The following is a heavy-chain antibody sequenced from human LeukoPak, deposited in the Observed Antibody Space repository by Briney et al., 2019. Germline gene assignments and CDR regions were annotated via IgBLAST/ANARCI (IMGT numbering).Heavy chain of an antibody. V-gene: IGHV4-34*01. CDR3: AGGPQWLVRYNWFDP. Sequence: SETLSLTCAVYGGSFSGYYWSWIRQPPGKGLEWIGEINHSGSTNYNPSLKSRVTISVDTSKNQFSLKLSSVTAADTAVYYCAGGPQWLVRYNWFDPWGQGTLVTVSS. CDR1: GGSFSGYY. CDR2: INHSGST. D-gene: IGHD6-19*01. J-gene: IGHJ5*02.